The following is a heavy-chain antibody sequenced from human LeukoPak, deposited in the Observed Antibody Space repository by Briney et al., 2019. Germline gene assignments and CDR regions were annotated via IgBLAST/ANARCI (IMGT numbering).Heavy chain of an antibody. CDR2: IYYSGST. D-gene: IGHD6-19*01. V-gene: IGHV4-39*01. Sequence: SETLSLTCTVSGGSTSSSSYYWGWIRQPPGKGLEWIGSIYYSGSTYYNPSLKSRVTISVDTSKNQFSLKLSSVTAADTAVYYCARFHIAVADTFDYWGQGTLVTVSS. CDR1: GGSTSSSSYY. CDR3: ARFHIAVADTFDY. J-gene: IGHJ4*02.